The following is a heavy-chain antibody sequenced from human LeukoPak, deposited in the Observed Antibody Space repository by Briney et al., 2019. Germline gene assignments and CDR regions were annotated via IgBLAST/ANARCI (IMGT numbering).Heavy chain of an antibody. D-gene: IGHD4-4*01. CDR1: GGTFSSYA. V-gene: IGHV1-69*04. Sequence: SVKVSCKASGGTFSSYAISWVRQAPGQGLEWMGRIIPILGIANYAQKFQGRVTITADKSTSTAYMELSSLRSEDTAVYYCAKCDDYSNYVSDYWGQGTLVTVSS. J-gene: IGHJ4*02. CDR2: IIPILGIA. CDR3: AKCDDYSNYVSDY.